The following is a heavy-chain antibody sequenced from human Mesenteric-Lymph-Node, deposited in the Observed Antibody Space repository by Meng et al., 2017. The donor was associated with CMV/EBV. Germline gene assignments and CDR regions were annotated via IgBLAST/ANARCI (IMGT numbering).Heavy chain of an antibody. CDR1: GFTFSSYW. V-gene: IGHV3-74*01. CDR2: INGDGSTT. CDR3: ASGSGSGWFDP. J-gene: IGHJ5*02. Sequence: GESLKISCAASGFTFSSYWIHWVRQAPGKGLVWVERINGDGSTTTYADSVKGRFTISRDNAKNTLYLQMNSLRAEDTAVYYCASGSGSGWFDPWGQGTLVTVSS. D-gene: IGHD2-15*01.